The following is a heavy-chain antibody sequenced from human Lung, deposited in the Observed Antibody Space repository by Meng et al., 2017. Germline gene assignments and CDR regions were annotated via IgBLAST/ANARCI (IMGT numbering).Heavy chain of an antibody. Sequence: QVQLVQSGAEVKKPGASVKVSCKASGYTFTSYYIHWVRQAPGQGLEWMGLINSSGDYTRYAQRFQGRVTMTRDTSTSTVYMELSSLRSEDTAVYFCARDVRLLEAYFDYWGQGTLVTV. CDR2: INSSGDYT. CDR1: GYTFTSYY. V-gene: IGHV1-46*03. J-gene: IGHJ4*02. CDR3: ARDVRLLEAYFDY. D-gene: IGHD6-25*01.